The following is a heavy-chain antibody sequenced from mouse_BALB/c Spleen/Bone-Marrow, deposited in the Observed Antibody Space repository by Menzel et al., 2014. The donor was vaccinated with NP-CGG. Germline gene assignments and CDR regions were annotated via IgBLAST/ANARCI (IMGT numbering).Heavy chain of an antibody. CDR3: TRGGNWDDFDY. V-gene: IGHV5-17*02. CDR1: GFTFSSFG. CDR2: ISSGSSTI. J-gene: IGHJ2*01. D-gene: IGHD4-1*01. Sequence: EVKVEESGGGLVQPGGSRKLSCAASGFTFSSFGMHRVRQAPEKGLEWVAYISSGSSTIFYADTVKGRFTVSRDNPKNTLFLQMTSLRSEDTAMYYCTRGGNWDDFDYWGQGTTLTVSS.